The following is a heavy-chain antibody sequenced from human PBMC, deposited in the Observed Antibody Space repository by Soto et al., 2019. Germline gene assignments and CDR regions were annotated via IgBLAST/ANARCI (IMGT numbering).Heavy chain of an antibody. CDR3: ASGCSSTSCYILDP. CDR1: GFTFSSYG. J-gene: IGHJ5*02. D-gene: IGHD2-2*02. Sequence: PGGSLRLSCAASGFTFSSYGMHWVRQAPGKGLEWVAVIWYDGSNKYYADSVKGRFTISRDNSKNTLYLQMNSLRAEDTAVHYCASGCSSTSCYILDPWGQGTLVTVSS. V-gene: IGHV3-33*01. CDR2: IWYDGSNK.